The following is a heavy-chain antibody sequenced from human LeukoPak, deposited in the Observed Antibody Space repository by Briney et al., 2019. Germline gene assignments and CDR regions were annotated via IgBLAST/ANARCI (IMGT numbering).Heavy chain of an antibody. CDR1: GFTFSSYD. V-gene: IGHV3-13*01. CDR2: IGTAGDT. CDR3: ARGSVLNYDFWSGYYPYYYCYMDV. Sequence: PGGSLRLSCAASGFTFSSYDMHWVRQATGKGLEWVSAIGTAGDTYYPGSVKGRFTISRENAKNSLYLQMNSLRAGDTAVYYCARGSVLNYDFWSGYYPYYYCYMDVWGKGTTVTVSS. D-gene: IGHD3-3*01. J-gene: IGHJ6*03.